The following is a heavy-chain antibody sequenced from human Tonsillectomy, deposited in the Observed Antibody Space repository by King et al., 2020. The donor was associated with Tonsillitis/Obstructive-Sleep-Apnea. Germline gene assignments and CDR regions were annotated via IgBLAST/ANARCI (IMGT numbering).Heavy chain of an antibody. CDR1: GFTFSHAW. J-gene: IGHJ4*02. D-gene: IGHD3-9*01. CDR2: IKSKTDGGTT. V-gene: IGHV3-15*01. CDR3: TTDLRLLTY. Sequence: VQLVESGGGLVKPGGSLRLSCAASGFTFSHAWMSWVRQAPGKGLEWVGRIKSKTDGGTTDYAAPVKGRFTISSNDSKNTLYLQMNSLNTKDTAVYYCTTDLRLLTYWGQGTLVTVSS.